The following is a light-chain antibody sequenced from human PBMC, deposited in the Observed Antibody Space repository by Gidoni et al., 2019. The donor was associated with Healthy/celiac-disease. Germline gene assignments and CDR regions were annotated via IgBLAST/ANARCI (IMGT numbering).Light chain of an antibody. CDR1: QSVSSSY. Sequence: PGTLSLSPGERATLSCRASQSVSSSYLAWYQQKPGQAPRLLIYGASSRATGIPDRFSGSGSGTDFTLTISRLEPEDFAVYYCQQYGSSPLTFGQXTKLEIK. CDR2: GAS. CDR3: QQYGSSPLT. J-gene: IGKJ2*01. V-gene: IGKV3-20*01.